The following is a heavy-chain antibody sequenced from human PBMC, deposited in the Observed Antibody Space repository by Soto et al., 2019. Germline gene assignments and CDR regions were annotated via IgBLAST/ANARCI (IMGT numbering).Heavy chain of an antibody. V-gene: IGHV3-72*01. CDR3: ANSLGGNGH. CDR2: IGNKRNSYTT. CDR1: GFTFSDHY. J-gene: IGHJ4*02. Sequence: EVQLVESGGGLVQPGGSLRLSCAASGFTFSDHYMDWVRQAPGKGLEWVGRIGNKRNSYTTEYAASVKGRFTISRDDSQNSLYLQMNSLKTEDTAVYWCANSLGGNGHWGQGTLVTVSS. D-gene: IGHD2-15*01.